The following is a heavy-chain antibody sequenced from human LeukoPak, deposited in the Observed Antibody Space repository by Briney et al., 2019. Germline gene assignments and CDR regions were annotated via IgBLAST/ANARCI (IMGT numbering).Heavy chain of an antibody. V-gene: IGHV3-21*01. CDR2: ISSSSSYI. CDR1: GFTFSSYS. J-gene: IGHJ3*02. D-gene: IGHD1-26*01. Sequence: SGGSLRLSCAASGFTFSSYSMNWVRQAPGKGLEWVSSISSSSSYIYYADSVKGRFTISRDNAKNSLYLQMNSLRAEDTAVYYCARDKPHVGATPDAFDIWGQGTMVTVSS. CDR3: ARDKPHVGATPDAFDI.